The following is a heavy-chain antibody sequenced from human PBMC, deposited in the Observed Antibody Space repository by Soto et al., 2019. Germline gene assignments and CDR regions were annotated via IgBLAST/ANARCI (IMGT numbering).Heavy chain of an antibody. CDR2: MNPNSGNT. CDR3: ARGGGGGYSGYDYYYYYMDV. V-gene: IGHV1-8*01. Sequence: GASVKVSCKASGYTFTSYDINWVRQATGQGLEWMGWMNPNSGNTGYAQKFQGIVTMTRNTSISTAYMELSSLRSEDTAVYYCARGGGGGYSGYDYYYYYMDVWGKGTTVTVSS. CDR1: GYTFTSYD. J-gene: IGHJ6*03. D-gene: IGHD5-12*01.